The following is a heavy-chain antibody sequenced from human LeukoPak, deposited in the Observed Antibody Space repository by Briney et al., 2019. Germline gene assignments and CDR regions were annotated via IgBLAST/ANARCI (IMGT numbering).Heavy chain of an antibody. CDR2: IYYSGST. Sequence: SQTLSLTCTVPGGSISSGSYYWSWIRQPPGKGLEWIGYIYYSGSTYYNPSLKSRVTISVDTSKNQFSLKLSSVTAADTAVYYCARGRVDYDFWSGYRHHDAFDIWGQGTMVTVSS. D-gene: IGHD3-3*01. CDR1: GGSISSGSYY. J-gene: IGHJ3*02. CDR3: ARGRVDYDFWSGYRHHDAFDI. V-gene: IGHV4-30-4*07.